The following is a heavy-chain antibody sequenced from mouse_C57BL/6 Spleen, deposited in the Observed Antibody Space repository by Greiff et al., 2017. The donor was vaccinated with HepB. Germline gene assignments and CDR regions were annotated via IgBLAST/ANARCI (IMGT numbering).Heavy chain of an antibody. CDR1: GYTFTSYW. CDR3: TRGTTARGWYFDV. CDR2: IYPGNSDT. V-gene: IGHV1-5*01. D-gene: IGHD1-2*01. J-gene: IGHJ1*03. Sequence: EVQLQQSGTVLARPGASVKMSCKPSGYTFTSYWMHWVKQRPGQGLEWIGAIYPGNSDTSYNQKFKGTAQLTAVTSASTAYRELSSLTNEDSAVYYCTRGTTARGWYFDVWGTGTTGTVSS.